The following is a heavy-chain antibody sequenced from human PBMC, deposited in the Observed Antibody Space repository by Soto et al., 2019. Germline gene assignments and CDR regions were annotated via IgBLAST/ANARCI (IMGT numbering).Heavy chain of an antibody. CDR3: ARPLRDRNYYYGMAV. D-gene: IGHD3-22*01. Sequence: QVQLLKSGAELQKPGASVRVSCKPSGATLAKYAFIWLRQAPGQGLEWLGGTIPMFVTPNYAQKFKGRVAISADESTATVYMELSSLRSEDTAVYFCARPLRDRNYYYGMAVWGQGTTVTVSS. V-gene: IGHV1-69*01. CDR1: GATLAKYA. CDR2: TIPMFVTP. J-gene: IGHJ6*02.